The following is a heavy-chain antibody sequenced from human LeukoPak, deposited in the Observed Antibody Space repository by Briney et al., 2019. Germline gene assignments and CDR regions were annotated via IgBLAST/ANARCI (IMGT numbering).Heavy chain of an antibody. V-gene: IGHV3-23*01. CDR3: AKDRQWGASHFDY. CDR1: GFTFSNYA. J-gene: IGHJ4*02. CDR2: IGGGDGST. Sequence: PGGSLRLSCAMSGFTFSNYAMTWVCQAPGKGLEWVSTIGGGDGSTHYADSVKGRFTISRDNSKNTLYLQMNSLRAENTAVYYCAKDRQWGASHFDYWGQGTLVTVSS. D-gene: IGHD1-26*01.